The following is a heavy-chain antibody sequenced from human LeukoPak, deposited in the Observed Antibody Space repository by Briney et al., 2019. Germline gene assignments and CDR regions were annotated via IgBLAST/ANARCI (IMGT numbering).Heavy chain of an antibody. V-gene: IGHV4-59*01. CDR2: IYYSGST. D-gene: IGHD3-10*01. J-gene: IGHJ4*02. CDR3: ARGAYYGSGSYIY. Sequence: SETLSLTCTVSGGSISSYYWSWIRQPPGKGLEWIGYIYYSGSTNYNPSLKSRVTISVDTYKNQFSLKLSSVTAADTAVYYCARGAYYGSGSYIYWGQGTLVTVSS. CDR1: GGSISSYY.